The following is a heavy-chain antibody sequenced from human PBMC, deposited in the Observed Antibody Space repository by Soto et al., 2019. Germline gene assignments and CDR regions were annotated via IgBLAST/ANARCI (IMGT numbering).Heavy chain of an antibody. CDR3: ARILRSRAFDI. V-gene: IGHV3-53*04. Sequence: GYLRLSCAASGYNDNSNYMNRDRQAPGKGLEWVSVIYSGVSTYYADSVKGRFTISRHNSKNTLYLQMNSLSAEDTAVYYCARILRSRAFDIWGQGTMVTVSS. J-gene: IGHJ3*02. D-gene: IGHD3-3*01. CDR2: IYSGVST. CDR1: GYNDNSNY.